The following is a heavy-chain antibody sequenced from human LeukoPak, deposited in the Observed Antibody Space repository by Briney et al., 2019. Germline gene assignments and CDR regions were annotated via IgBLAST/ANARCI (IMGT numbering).Heavy chain of an antibody. J-gene: IGHJ5*02. V-gene: IGHV4-59*01. CDR2: IFYSGST. CDR3: ARVAGPFDP. Sequence: SETLSLTCTVSGGSISSYSWGWVRQPPGKGLEWIGDIFYSGSTNYSPSLKSRVTISVDTSKNQFSLKLNSVTAADTAVYYCARVAGPFDPWGQGTLVTVSS. CDR1: GGSISSYS.